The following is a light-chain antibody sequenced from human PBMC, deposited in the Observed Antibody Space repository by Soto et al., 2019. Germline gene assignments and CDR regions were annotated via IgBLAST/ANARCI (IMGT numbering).Light chain of an antibody. V-gene: IGKV3-20*01. CDR1: QSVSSSY. J-gene: IGKJ1*01. Sequence: EIVLTQSPGTLSLSPGERATLSCRASQSVSSSYLAWYQQKPGQAPRLLIYGASSRATGIPDRFSGSGSATDFTLTISRLEPEDFAVYYCQQHDTSPWTFGQGTRVKIK. CDR2: GAS. CDR3: QQHDTSPWT.